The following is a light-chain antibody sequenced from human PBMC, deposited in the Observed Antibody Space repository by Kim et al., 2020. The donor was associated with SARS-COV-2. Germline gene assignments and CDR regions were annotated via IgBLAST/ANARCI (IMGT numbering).Light chain of an antibody. CDR3: QQYYSWPRT. Sequence: GSPGDRATLSCRARRSAGKSLAWFQQRPGQAPRLVIYAASTRATGIPARFSGSGSGTNFTLTISSLQSEDLAVYYCQQYYSWPRTFGQGTKVDIK. V-gene: IGKV3-15*01. CDR1: RSAGKS. CDR2: AAS. J-gene: IGKJ1*01.